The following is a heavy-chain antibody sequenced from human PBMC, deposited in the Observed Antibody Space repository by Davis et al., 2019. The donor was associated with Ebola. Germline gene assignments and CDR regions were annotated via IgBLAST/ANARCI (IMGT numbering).Heavy chain of an antibody. Sequence: PGGSLRLSCAGSGLTFSNYWMSWVPQAPGKGLEWVANIKEDGSEKYYVDSVKGRFTISRDNAKNSLYLEMNSLRAEDTAVYYCATWARAYYYYGMDVWGQGTTVTVSS. CDR1: GLTFSNYW. D-gene: IGHD3-16*01. CDR2: IKEDGSEK. CDR3: ATWARAYYYYGMDV. J-gene: IGHJ6*02. V-gene: IGHV3-7*01.